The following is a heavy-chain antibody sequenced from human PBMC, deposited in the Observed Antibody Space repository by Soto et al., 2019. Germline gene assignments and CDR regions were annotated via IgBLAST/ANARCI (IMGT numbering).Heavy chain of an antibody. CDR3: AKERPAALVQLVGYFDY. J-gene: IGHJ4*02. CDR1: GFTFSSYA. D-gene: IGHD6-13*01. V-gene: IGHV3-23*01. Sequence: GGSLRLSCAASGFTFSSYAMSWVRQAPGKGLEWVSAISGSGGSTYYADSVKGRFTISRDNSKNTLYLQMNSLRAEDTAVYYCAKERPAALVQLVGYFDYWGQGTLVTVSS. CDR2: ISGSGGST.